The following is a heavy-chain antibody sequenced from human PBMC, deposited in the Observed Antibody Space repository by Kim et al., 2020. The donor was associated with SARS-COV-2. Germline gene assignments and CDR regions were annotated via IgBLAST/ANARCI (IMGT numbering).Heavy chain of an antibody. Sequence: YQANSWKDRLIISRDNSKNAVHLQMNSLRPEDTALYYCATGYYYESSSYDYWGQGTPVTVSS. D-gene: IGHD3-22*01. V-gene: IGHV3-30*02. J-gene: IGHJ4*02. CDR3: ATGYYYESSSYDY.